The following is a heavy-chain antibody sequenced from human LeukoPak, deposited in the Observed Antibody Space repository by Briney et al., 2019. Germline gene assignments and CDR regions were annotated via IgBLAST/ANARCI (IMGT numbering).Heavy chain of an antibody. D-gene: IGHD2-15*01. J-gene: IGHJ4*02. CDR3: ARGRSEGYCSGGSCYPAADY. V-gene: IGHV1-2*02. CDR1: GYTFTGYY. CDR2: VSPNCGGT. Sequence: GASVKVSCKASGYTFTGYYMHWVRQAPGQGLEWMGWVSPNCGGTNYAQKFQGRVTMTRDTSISTAYMELSRLRSDDAAVYYCARGRSEGYCSGGSCYPAADYWGQGTLVTVSS.